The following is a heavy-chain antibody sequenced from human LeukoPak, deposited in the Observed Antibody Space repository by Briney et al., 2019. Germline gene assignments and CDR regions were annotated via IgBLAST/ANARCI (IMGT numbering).Heavy chain of an antibody. CDR3: ARVSGGTRDY. V-gene: IGHV4-61*02. CDR2: IYTSGST. Sequence: SQTLSLTCTVSGGSISSGSYYWSWIRQPAGKGLEWIGRIYTSGSTNYNPSLKSRVTISVDTSKNQFSLKLSSVTAADTAAYYCARVSGGTRDYWGQGTLSPSPQ. D-gene: IGHD2-15*01. CDR1: GGSISSGSYY. J-gene: IGHJ4*02.